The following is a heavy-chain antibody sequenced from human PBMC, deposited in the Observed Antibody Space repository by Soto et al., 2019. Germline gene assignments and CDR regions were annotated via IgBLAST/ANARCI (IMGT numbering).Heavy chain of an antibody. CDR2: IYSGGST. D-gene: IGHD3-22*01. CDR3: ARDRVESGYPEYFQH. V-gene: IGHV3-53*01. J-gene: IGHJ1*01. Sequence: GFLRVRRTVVEVTVGSNYMSWVIKTQGKGLEWVSVIYSGGSTYYADSVKGRFTISRDNSKNTLYLQMNSLRAEDTAVYYCARDRVESGYPEYFQHWGQGTLVTVSS. CDR1: EVTVGSNY.